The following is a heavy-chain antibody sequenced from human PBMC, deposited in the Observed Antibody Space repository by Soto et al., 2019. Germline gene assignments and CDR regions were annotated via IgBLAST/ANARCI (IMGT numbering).Heavy chain of an antibody. J-gene: IGHJ3*01. V-gene: IGHV3-21*06. CDR2: VSGSSSYI. CDR1: GFNLRNFN. D-gene: IGHD4-17*01. CDR3: ARDLRGHYGP. Sequence: GGSLRLSCEGSGFNLRNFNMIWVRQAPGKGLEWVSSVSGSSSYIYYADSVKGRFTVSRDNANNLVFLQMNGLRPEDTAMYYCARDLRGHYGPWGQGTMVTVSS.